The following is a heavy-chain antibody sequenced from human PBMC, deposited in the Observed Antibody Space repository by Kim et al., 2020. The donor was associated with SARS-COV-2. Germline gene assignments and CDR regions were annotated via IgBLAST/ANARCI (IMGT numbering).Heavy chain of an antibody. Sequence: SETLSLTCTVSGGSISRSNSHWGWIRQPPGKGLEWIGSVYYSGSTFYNPSHKSRATISVDTSENQPSLKLTSVTAADTAGYYCAGLEMTGIGGRGWFDPWGQGTLVTVSS. V-gene: IGHV4-39*01. CDR2: VYYSGST. D-gene: IGHD1-1*01. J-gene: IGHJ5*02. CDR1: GGSISRSNSH. CDR3: AGLEMTGIGGRGWFDP.